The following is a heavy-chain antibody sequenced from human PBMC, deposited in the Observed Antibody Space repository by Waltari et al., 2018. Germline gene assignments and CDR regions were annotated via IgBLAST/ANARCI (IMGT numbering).Heavy chain of an antibody. D-gene: IGHD3-10*01. CDR3: ARGGGLLRGVSGYGYGMDV. J-gene: IGHJ6*02. CDR2: INHSGLT. Sequence: QVQLQESGPRLVTPSETLSLNCAVSGYSISSGYYWDWIRQPPGKGLEWRGTINHSGLTYYNPSLKSRVTISVDTSKNHFSLEMRSVTAADTAVYYCARGGGLLRGVSGYGYGMDVWGQGTTVTVSS. V-gene: IGHV4-38-2*01. CDR1: GYSISSGYY.